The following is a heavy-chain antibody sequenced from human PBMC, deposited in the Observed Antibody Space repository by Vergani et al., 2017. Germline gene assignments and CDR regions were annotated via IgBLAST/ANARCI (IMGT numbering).Heavy chain of an antibody. CDR2: ISAYNGNT. Sequence: QVQLVQSGAEVKKPGASVKVSCKASGYTFTSYGISWVRQAPGQGLEWMGWISAYNGNTNYAQKLQGRVTITTDTSTSTAYMELRSLRSDDTAVYYCARDPDIVVVPAAPYYYYYYGMDVWGQGTTVTVSS. D-gene: IGHD2-2*01. V-gene: IGHV1-18*04. CDR3: ARDPDIVVVPAAPYYYYYYGMDV. J-gene: IGHJ6*02. CDR1: GYTFTSYG.